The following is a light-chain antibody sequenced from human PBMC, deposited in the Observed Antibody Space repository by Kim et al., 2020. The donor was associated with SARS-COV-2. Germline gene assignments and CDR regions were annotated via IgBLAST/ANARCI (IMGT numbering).Light chain of an antibody. CDR2: GAS. CDR1: QSVSSN. CDR3: QQYNYWPET. J-gene: IGKJ3*01. Sequence: EIVMTQSPATLSVSPGERATLSCRASQSVSSNLAWYQQKPGQAPRLLFYGASTRATGIPARFSGSGSGTEFTLTISSLQSEDFAVYYCQQYNYWPETFGPGTKVDIK. V-gene: IGKV3-15*01.